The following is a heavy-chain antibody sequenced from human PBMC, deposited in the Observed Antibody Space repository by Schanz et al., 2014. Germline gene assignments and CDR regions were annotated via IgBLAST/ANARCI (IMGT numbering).Heavy chain of an antibody. V-gene: IGHV3-74*01. D-gene: IGHD4-17*01. CDR3: KAPYADYGYFHY. Sequence: EVQLVESGGGLVQPGGSLRLSCAASGFAFSTHWMHWVRQAPGKGLVWVSRISSDGSTTNYADSVRGRFTISRDNSKNTLYLQMNSLRTEDTAVYCAKAPYADYGYFHYWGQGTLVPVSS. CDR2: ISSDGSTT. J-gene: IGHJ4*02. CDR1: GFAFSTHW.